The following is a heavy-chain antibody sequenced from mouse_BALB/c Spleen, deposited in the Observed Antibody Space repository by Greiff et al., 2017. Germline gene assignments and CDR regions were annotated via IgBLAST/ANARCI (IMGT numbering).Heavy chain of an antibody. D-gene: IGHD1-2*01. J-gene: IGHJ4*01. CDR3: ARGLRYYGSYAMDY. V-gene: IGHV2-9*02. CDR2: IWAGGST. CDR1: GFSLTSYG. Sequence: VKLMESGPGLVAPSQSLSITCTVSGFSLTSYGVHWVRQPPGKGLEWLGVIWAGGSTNYNSALMSRLSISKDNSKSQVFLKMNSLQTDDTAMYYCARGLRYYGSYAMDYWGQGTSVTVSS.